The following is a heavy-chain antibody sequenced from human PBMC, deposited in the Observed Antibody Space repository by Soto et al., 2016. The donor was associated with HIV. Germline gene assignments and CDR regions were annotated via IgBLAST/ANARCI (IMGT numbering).Heavy chain of an antibody. J-gene: IGHJ4*02. D-gene: IGHD2-2*02. CDR3: ARDVAYCDVNGCYTSFFDS. Sequence: QVQLVQSGAELKKPGSSVKVSCKASAGSFNNYGLNWVRQAPGQGLEWMGGIITMFESTHFAQKFKDRLTITADKSTTTVFMELNRLTSEDTAIYYCARDVAYCDVNGCYTSFFDSWAREVWSPSPQ. V-gene: IGHV1-69*14. CDR1: AGSFNNYG. CDR2: IITMFEST.